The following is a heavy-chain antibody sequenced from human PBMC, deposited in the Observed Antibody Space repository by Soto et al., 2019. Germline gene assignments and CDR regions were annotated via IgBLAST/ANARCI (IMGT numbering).Heavy chain of an antibody. Sequence: SETLSLTCTVSGGSISSYYWSWIRQPPGKGLEWIGYIYYSGSTNYNPSLKSRATISVDTSKNQFSLKLSSVTAADTAVYYCARRYGGNFDYWGQGTLVTVSS. V-gene: IGHV4-59*01. CDR2: IYYSGST. CDR1: GGSISSYY. D-gene: IGHD3-16*01. J-gene: IGHJ4*02. CDR3: ARRYGGNFDY.